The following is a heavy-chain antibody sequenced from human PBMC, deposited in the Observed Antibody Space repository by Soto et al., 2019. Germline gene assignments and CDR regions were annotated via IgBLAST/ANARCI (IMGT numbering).Heavy chain of an antibody. CDR2: IDEYGSTI. V-gene: IGHV3-74*01. CDR3: TRDIGGKGAY. Sequence: VQLVESGGGLVQPGGSLRLSCAASGFTFSSYWMHWFRQVPGKGLLWVSRIDEYGSTINYADSVKGRFTISRDNARNTLYLEMNSLRAEDTALYYCTRDIGGKGAYWGPGTLVTVSS. D-gene: IGHD3-10*01. CDR1: GFTFSSYW. J-gene: IGHJ4*02.